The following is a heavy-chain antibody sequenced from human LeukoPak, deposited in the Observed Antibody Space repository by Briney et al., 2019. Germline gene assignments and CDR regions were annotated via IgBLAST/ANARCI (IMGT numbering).Heavy chain of an antibody. CDR1: GYTFTGYY. CDR2: INPNSGGT. V-gene: IGHV1-2*02. CDR3: ARDLCSSTSCYSNWFDP. Sequence: GASVKVSCKASGYTFTGYYMHWVRQAPGQGLEWMGWINPNSGGTNYAQKFQGRVTMTRDTSISTAYMELSRLRSDDTAVYYCARDLCSSTSCYSNWFDPWGQGTLVTVSS. D-gene: IGHD2-2*01. J-gene: IGHJ5*02.